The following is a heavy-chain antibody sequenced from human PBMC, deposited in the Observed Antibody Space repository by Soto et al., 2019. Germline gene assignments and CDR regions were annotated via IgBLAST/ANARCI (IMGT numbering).Heavy chain of an antibody. J-gene: IGHJ6*02. D-gene: IGHD6-19*01. CDR2: ISYDGSNQ. V-gene: IGHV3-30-3*01. CDR3: ARDPGSGWPNYEYYGMDV. CDR1: GFTLSIYA. Sequence: GVSLRLSCASSGFTLSIYAMHWVRQAPGKGMEWVAVISYDGSNQYYADSARGRFTISRDNSKNTLYLQMSSLRGEDTAVYYCARDPGSGWPNYEYYGMDVWGQGTTVTVSS.